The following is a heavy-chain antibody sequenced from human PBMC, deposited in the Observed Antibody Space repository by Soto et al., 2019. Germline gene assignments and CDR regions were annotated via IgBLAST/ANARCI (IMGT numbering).Heavy chain of an antibody. CDR3: AKDNGNYGSGTFAH. Sequence: PGGSLRLSCTASGFTVTKFAMSWVRQAPGKGLEWVSLLSDTADSTHYADSVKGRFTISRDDSKATLYLQMTGLRAEDTAVYYCAKDNGNYGSGTFAHWGPGTLVTVPS. CDR2: LSDTADST. D-gene: IGHD3-16*01. CDR1: GFTVTKFA. J-gene: IGHJ4*02. V-gene: IGHV3-23*01.